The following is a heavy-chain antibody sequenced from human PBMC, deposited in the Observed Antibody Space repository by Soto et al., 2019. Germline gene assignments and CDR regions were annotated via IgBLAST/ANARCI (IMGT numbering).Heavy chain of an antibody. D-gene: IGHD5-12*01. J-gene: IGHJ4*02. CDR3: AKGAGSGLYFFDY. V-gene: IGHV3-23*01. CDR2: ISGSGGST. CDR1: GFTFSSYA. Sequence: GGSLRLSCAASGFTFSSYAMSWVRQAPGKGLEWVSTISGSGGSTYYADSLMGRFTISRDNSKNTLFLQMSSQRAEDTAVYYRAKGAGSGLYFFDYWGPGTPVTVSS.